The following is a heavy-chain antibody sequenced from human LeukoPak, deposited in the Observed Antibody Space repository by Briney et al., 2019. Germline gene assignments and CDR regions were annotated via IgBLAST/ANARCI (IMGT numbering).Heavy chain of an antibody. CDR3: AKIGVIGNWYYDV. CDR2: ISSGSDYT. J-gene: IGHJ2*01. CDR1: GFSFSSHG. D-gene: IGHD3-10*01. Sequence: QAGGSLRLSCAASGFSFSSHGMSWVRQAPWKGREWVSSISSGSDYTFYADSVKGRFTITRDNSKNTLYLQMNSLRAGDTAIYHCAKIGVIGNWYYDVWGRGTLVTVSS. V-gene: IGHV3-23*01.